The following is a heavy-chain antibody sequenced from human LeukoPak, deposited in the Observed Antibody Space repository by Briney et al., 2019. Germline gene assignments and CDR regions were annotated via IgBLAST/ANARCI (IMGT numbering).Heavy chain of an antibody. D-gene: IGHD3-22*01. CDR3: AKRITLIVVVPVVDY. J-gene: IGHJ4*01. V-gene: IGHV3-23*01. CDR1: GFTFSSYA. Sequence: GGSLRLSCSASGFTFSSYARSWVRQAPGKGLEWQSAISGSGGSTYYADSVKGRFTISRDNSKNTLYLQMNSLRAEDTAVYYCAKRITLIVVVPVVDYWGQGTLVTVSS. CDR2: ISGSGGST.